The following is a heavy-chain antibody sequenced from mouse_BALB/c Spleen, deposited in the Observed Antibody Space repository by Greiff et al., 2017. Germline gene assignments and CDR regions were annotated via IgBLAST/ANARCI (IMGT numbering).Heavy chain of an antibody. V-gene: IGHV5-9-4*01. CDR2: ISSGGSYT. J-gene: IGHJ3*01. CDR1: GFTFSSYA. CDR3: ARPMITTGGLFAY. Sequence: EVKVVESGGGLVKPGGSLKLSCAASGFTFSSYAMSWVRQSPEKRLEWVAEISSGGSYTYYPDTVTGRFTISRDNAKNTLYLEMSSLRSEDTAMYYCARPMITTGGLFAYWGQGTLVTVSA. D-gene: IGHD2-4*01.